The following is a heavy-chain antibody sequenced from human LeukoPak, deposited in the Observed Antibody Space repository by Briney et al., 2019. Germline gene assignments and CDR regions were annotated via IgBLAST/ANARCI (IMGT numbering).Heavy chain of an antibody. V-gene: IGHV3-11*04. CDR3: ASQQDYGDYYFDH. Sequence: GGSLRLSCAASGFTFSDYYMSWIRQAPGKGLEWVSYISTSGSTIYYADSVKGRFTISRDNAKDSLYLQMNSLRAEDTAVYYCASQQDYGDYYFDHWGQGTPVTVSS. D-gene: IGHD4-17*01. CDR2: ISTSGSTI. J-gene: IGHJ4*02. CDR1: GFTFSDYY.